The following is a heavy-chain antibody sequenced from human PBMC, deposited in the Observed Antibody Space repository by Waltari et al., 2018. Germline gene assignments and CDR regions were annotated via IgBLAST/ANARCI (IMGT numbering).Heavy chain of an antibody. D-gene: IGHD3-10*01. J-gene: IGHJ4*02. CDR2: IIPIFGTA. CDR1: GGTFSSYA. CDR3: AREIVVQGVYYFDY. V-gene: IGHV1-69*05. Sequence: QVQLVQSGAEVKKPGSSVKVSCKASGGTFSSYAISWVRQAPGQGLEWMGVIIPIFGTANYAQKFQGRVTITTDESTSTAYMELSSLRSEDTAVYYCAREIVVQGVYYFDYWGQGTLVTVSS.